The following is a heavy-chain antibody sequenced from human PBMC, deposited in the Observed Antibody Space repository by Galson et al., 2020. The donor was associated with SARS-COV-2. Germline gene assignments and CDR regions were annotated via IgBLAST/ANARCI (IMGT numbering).Heavy chain of an antibody. D-gene: IGHD4-4*01. J-gene: IGHJ6*03. CDR1: GYTFTNYG. V-gene: IGHV1-18*01. Sequence: ASVKVSCKASGYTFTNYGISWVRQAPGQGLEWMGWISAYNGNTNYAQKLQGRVTMTTDTSTSTAYMELRSLRSDDTAVYYCARVDLHPTVRDYYYYYMDVWGKGTTVTVSS. CDR3: ARVDLHPTVRDYYYYYMDV. CDR2: ISAYNGNT.